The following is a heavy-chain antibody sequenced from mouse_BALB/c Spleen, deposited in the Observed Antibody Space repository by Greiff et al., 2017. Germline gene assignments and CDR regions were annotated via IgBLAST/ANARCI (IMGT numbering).Heavy chain of an antibody. J-gene: IGHJ4*01. CDR3: ARGGNLYYAMDD. V-gene: IGHV7-3*02. CDR1: GFTFTDYY. D-gene: IGHD2-1*01. Sequence: EVMLVESGGGLVQPGGSLRLSCATSGFTFTDYYMSWVRQPPGKALEWLGFIRNKANGYTTEYSASVKGRFTISRDNSQSILYLQMNTLRAEDSATYDCARGGNLYYAMDDWGQGTSVTVSS. CDR2: IRNKANGYTT.